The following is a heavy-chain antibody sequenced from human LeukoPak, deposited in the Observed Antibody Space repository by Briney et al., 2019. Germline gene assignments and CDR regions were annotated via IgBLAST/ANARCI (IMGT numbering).Heavy chain of an antibody. CDR2: MNPKRGNT. Sequence: ASVKVSCKASGYTFTSYDINWVRQATGQGLEWMGWMNPKRGNTGYAQKFQGRVTMTRNTSISTAYMEMSSLRSEDTAVYYCARAHYDFWSGYYNAVNWFDPWGQGTLVTVSS. V-gene: IGHV1-8*01. D-gene: IGHD3-3*01. CDR3: ARAHYDFWSGYYNAVNWFDP. CDR1: GYTFTSYD. J-gene: IGHJ5*02.